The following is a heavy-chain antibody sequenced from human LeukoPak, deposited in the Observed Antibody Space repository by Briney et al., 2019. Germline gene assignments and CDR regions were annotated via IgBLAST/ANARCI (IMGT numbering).Heavy chain of an antibody. V-gene: IGHV4-4*02. CDR3: ARGPNYYDSSGLPY. CDR2: IYHSGST. CDR1: GGSISSSNW. Sequence: SGTLSLTCAVSGGSISSSNWWSWVRQPPGKRLEWIGEIYHSGSTNYNPSLKSRVTISVDKSKNQFSLKLSSVTAADTAVYYCARGPNYYDSSGLPYWGQGTLVTVSS. J-gene: IGHJ4*02. D-gene: IGHD3-22*01.